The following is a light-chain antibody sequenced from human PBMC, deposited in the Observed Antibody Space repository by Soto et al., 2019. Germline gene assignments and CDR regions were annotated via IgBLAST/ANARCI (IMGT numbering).Light chain of an antibody. J-gene: IGKJ2*01. Sequence: EIVMTQSPATLSVSPGERATLSCRASQSVSSNLAWYQQKPGQAPRLLIYGASTRATGIPARFSGSGSGTEFTLTISSLQSEDFAVYYCQQYNNWRAVYPFGQGTKLEIK. CDR2: GAS. CDR3: QQYNNWRAVYP. V-gene: IGKV3-15*01. CDR1: QSVSSN.